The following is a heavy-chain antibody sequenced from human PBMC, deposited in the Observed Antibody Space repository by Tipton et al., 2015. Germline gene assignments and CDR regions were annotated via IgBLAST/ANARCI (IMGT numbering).Heavy chain of an antibody. J-gene: IGHJ4*02. V-gene: IGHV3-33*01. D-gene: IGHD6-13*01. CDR2: IWYDGNDK. Sequence: SLRLSCAASGFTFSTYGMHWVRQAPGKGLEWVALIWYDGNDKYYADSVKGRFTISRDNSKNTLYLQMNSLRVEDTAVYYCARDGRIAAVGPQTFFDFWGQGTLVTVSS. CDR3: ARDGRIAAVGPQTFFDF. CDR1: GFTFSTYG.